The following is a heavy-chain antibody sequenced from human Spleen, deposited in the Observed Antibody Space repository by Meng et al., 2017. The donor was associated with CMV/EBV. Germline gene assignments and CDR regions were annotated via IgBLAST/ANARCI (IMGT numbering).Heavy chain of an antibody. CDR2: IRSGGNSGSII. CDR3: ARAMTTVTTTHPPYYGMDV. Sequence: GESLKISCAASGFTFSSYAMSWVRQAPGKGLEWVSYIRSGGNSGSIIYYADSVKGRFTISRDNAKNSLYLQMNSLRAEDTAVYYCARAMTTVTTTHPPYYGMDVWGQGTTVTVSS. J-gene: IGHJ6*02. CDR1: GFTFSSYA. V-gene: IGHV3-48*03. D-gene: IGHD4-11*01.